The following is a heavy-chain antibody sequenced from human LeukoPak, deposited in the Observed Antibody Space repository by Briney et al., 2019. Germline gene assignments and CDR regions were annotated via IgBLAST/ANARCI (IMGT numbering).Heavy chain of an antibody. J-gene: IGHJ4*02. CDR1: GFPFNTYA. CDR2: IRPTGTNT. D-gene: IGHD3-3*02. CDR3: AKLAFYETSAPLRDISF. Sequence: GGSLRLSCAASGFPFNTYAMSWVRQAPGKGLEYISVIRPTGTNTYYASSVKDRFTISRDDSRTTVYLQMSSLRAEDTAIYYCAKLAFYETSAPLRDISFWGQGTLVTVSS. V-gene: IGHV3-23*01.